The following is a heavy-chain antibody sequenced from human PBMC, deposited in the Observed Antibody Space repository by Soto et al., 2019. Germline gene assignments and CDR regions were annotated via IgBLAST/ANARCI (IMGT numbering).Heavy chain of an antibody. J-gene: IGHJ5*02. CDR1: GFTFSSYG. D-gene: IGHD2-2*01. V-gene: IGHV3-33*01. CDR3: ARGRSIVLVPAANGDWFDP. Sequence: QVQLVESGGGVVQPGRSLRLSCAASGFTFSSYGMHWVRQAPGKGLECVAVIWYDGSNKYYADSVKGRFTISRDNSKNTLYLQMNSLRAEDTAVYYCARGRSIVLVPAANGDWFDPWGQGPLVTVSS. CDR2: IWYDGSNK.